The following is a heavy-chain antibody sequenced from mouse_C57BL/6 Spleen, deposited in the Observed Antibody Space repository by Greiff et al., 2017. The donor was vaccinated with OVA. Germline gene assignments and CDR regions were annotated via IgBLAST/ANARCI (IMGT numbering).Heavy chain of an antibody. Sequence: EVKLVESGGGLVKPGGSLKLSCAASGFTFSSYAMSWVRQTPEKRLEWVATISDGGSYTYYPDNVKGRFTISRDNAKNTLFLQMTSLRSEDTAMYYCARGGTGYYFDYWGQGTTLTVSS. J-gene: IGHJ2*01. D-gene: IGHD3-3*01. V-gene: IGHV5-4*03. CDR1: GFTFSSYA. CDR2: ISDGGSYT. CDR3: ARGGTGYYFDY.